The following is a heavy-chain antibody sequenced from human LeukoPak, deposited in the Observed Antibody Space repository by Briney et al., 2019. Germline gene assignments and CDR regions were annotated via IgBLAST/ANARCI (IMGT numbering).Heavy chain of an antibody. CDR3: ASGRDYGGNLCYFDY. D-gene: IGHD4/OR15-4a*01. Sequence: ASVKVSCKASGYTFTGYYMHRMRQAPGQGLEWMGRINSNSGGTNYEQKFQGRVTMTRDTSISTAYMELSRLRSDDTAVYYCASGRDYGGNLCYFDYWGQGTLVTVSS. CDR2: INSNSGGT. V-gene: IGHV1-2*06. CDR1: GYTFTGYY. J-gene: IGHJ4*02.